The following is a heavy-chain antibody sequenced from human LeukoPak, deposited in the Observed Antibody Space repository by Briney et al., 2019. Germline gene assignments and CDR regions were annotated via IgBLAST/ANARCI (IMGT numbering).Heavy chain of an antibody. D-gene: IGHD3-16*01. CDR1: GFTFSSYA. CDR2: ISGSGGST. J-gene: IGHJ4*02. Sequence: GGSLRLSCAASGFTFSSYAMSWVRQAPGKGLEWVSAISGSGGSTYYADSVKGRFTISRDNAKNSLYLQMNSLRAEDTAVYYCARGLAGGNFDYWGQGTLVTVSS. CDR3: ARGLAGGNFDY. V-gene: IGHV3-23*01.